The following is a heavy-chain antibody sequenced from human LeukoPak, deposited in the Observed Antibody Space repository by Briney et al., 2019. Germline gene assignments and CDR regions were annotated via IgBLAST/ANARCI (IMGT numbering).Heavy chain of an antibody. CDR2: RRYVGSTN. V-gene: IGHV3-30*02. CDR1: VYTFSDFG. CDR3: AAVDNRVGFDC. J-gene: IGHJ4*02. D-gene: IGHD1-14*01. Sequence: VEALRLSCAPPVYTFSDFGTHWIREAPGKGLEWVAFRRYVGSTNSYEDTVLERFTICREDSKNTHSLQRSGLRVDDNAFYYCAAVDNRVGFDCWGQGTLVTVSS.